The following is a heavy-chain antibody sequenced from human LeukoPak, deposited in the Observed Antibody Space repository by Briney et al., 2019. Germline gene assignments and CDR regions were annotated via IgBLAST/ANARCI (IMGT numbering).Heavy chain of an antibody. CDR1: GGSISSGGYS. V-gene: IGHV4-30-2*01. D-gene: IGHD6-13*01. CDR3: ARGRLPSSSWRYYFDY. CDR2: IYHSGST. Sequence: SQTLSLTCAVSGGSISSGGYSWSWIRQPPGKGLEWIGYIYHSGSTYYNPSLKSRVTISVDRSKNQFSLKLSSVTAADTAVYYCARGRLPSSSWRYYFDYWGQGTLVTVSS. J-gene: IGHJ4*02.